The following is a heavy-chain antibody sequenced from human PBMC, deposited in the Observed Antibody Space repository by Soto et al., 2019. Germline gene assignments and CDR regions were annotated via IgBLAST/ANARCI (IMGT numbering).Heavy chain of an antibody. CDR1: GFTFSSYA. CDR2: ISYDGSNK. CDR3: ARSPPSPSYYYDSSPLGWFDP. Sequence: QVQLVESGGGEVQPGRSLRLSCAASGFTFSSYAMHWVLQAPGKGLEWVAVISYDGSNKYYADSVKGRLTMSRDNSKNTLYLQLNSLRAEDTAVYYCARSPPSPSYYYDSSPLGWFDPWGQGTLVTVSS. V-gene: IGHV3-30-3*01. J-gene: IGHJ5*02. D-gene: IGHD3-22*01.